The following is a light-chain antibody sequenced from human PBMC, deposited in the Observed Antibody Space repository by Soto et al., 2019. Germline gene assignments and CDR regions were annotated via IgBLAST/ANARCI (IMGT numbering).Light chain of an antibody. J-gene: IGKJ1*01. V-gene: IGKV3-15*01. CDR3: QQYSDWPRT. CDR2: GAS. Sequence: VLTQSPATLSVSPGERVTLSCRASESVRTSLAWYQHKPGRSPSLLMYGASNCATGVPARFSGSGSGTDFTLTITSLQSDDLAIYYCQQYSDWPRTFGQGTKLELK. CDR1: ESVRTS.